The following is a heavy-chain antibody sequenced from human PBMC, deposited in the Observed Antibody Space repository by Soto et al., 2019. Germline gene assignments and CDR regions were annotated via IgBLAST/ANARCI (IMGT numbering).Heavy chain of an antibody. CDR2: INPSGGST. Sequence: PGESLKISCKGSGYNFASYYMHWVRQAPGQGLEWMGIINPSGGSTSYAQKFQGRVTMTRDTSTSTVYMELSSLRSEDTAVYYCARTYSGNFDYWGQGTLVTVSS. D-gene: IGHD1-26*01. V-gene: IGHV1-46*01. CDR1: GYNFASYY. J-gene: IGHJ4*02. CDR3: ARTYSGNFDY.